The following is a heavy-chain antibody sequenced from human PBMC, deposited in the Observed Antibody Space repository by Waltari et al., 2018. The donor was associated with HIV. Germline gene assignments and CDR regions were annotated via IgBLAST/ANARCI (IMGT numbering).Heavy chain of an antibody. D-gene: IGHD2-2*01. CDR2: INRSGSLT. J-gene: IGHJ5*02. Sequence: EVQLVESGGGLVQPGGSLTLSCAAPGFTFDELWMSRFRQAPGEGLEWVASINRSGSLTCRQAWVEAGDTTSTHTAEDALFLQMSRLRVKDTAVYFCLRDIHDCSTRTCYYWCDPLGQGTLVTVSS. V-gene: IGHV3-7*01. CDR3: LRDIHDCSTRTCYYWCDP. CDR1: GFTFDELW.